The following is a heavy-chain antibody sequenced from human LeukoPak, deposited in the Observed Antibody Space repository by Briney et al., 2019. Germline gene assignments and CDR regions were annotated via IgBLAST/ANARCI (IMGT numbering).Heavy chain of an antibody. CDR2: IKQDSSEK. Sequence: GGSLRLSCAASGFTFSNYWMSWVRQAPGKGLEWVANIKQDSSEKYYVDSVKGRFTISRDNAKNSLYLQLNTLRPEDTAVYYCARGTGSWYPRGYWGQGTLVTVSS. CDR1: GFTFSNYW. J-gene: IGHJ4*02. CDR3: ARGTGSWYPRGY. V-gene: IGHV3-7*03. D-gene: IGHD6-13*01.